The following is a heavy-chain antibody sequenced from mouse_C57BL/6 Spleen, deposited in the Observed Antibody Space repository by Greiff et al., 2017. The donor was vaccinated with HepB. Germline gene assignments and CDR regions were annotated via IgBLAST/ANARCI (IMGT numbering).Heavy chain of an antibody. CDR1: GFTFSSYA. CDR2: ISDGGSYT. Sequence: EVNVVESGGGLVKPGGSLKLSCAASGFTFSSYAMPWVRQTPEKRLEWVATISDGGSYTYYPDKVKGRFTISRDNAKNNLYLQMSQLKSEDTAMYYSASHYYGSRGDWYFDVWGTGTTVTVAS. V-gene: IGHV5-4*03. CDR3: ASHYYGSRGDWYFDV. D-gene: IGHD1-1*01. J-gene: IGHJ1*03.